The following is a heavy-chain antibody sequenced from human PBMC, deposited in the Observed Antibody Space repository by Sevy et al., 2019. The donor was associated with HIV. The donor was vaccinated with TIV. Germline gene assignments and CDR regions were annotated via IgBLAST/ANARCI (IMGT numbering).Heavy chain of an antibody. CDR2: ISYEGSNK. CDR1: GFTFSSYG. CDR3: AKDRQQLYGMDV. Sequence: GGSLRLSCAASGFTFSSYGMHWVRQAPGKGREWVAVISYEGSNKYYADSVKGRFTISRDNSKNTLYLQMNSLRAEDTAVYYCAKDRQQLYGMDVWGQGTTVTVSS. D-gene: IGHD6-13*01. J-gene: IGHJ6*02. V-gene: IGHV3-30*18.